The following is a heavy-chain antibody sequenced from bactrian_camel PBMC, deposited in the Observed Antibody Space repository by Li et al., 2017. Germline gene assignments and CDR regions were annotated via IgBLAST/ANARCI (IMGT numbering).Heavy chain of an antibody. V-gene: IGHV3S68*01. CDR2: IGRDGTT. J-gene: IGHJ4*01. D-gene: IGHD1*01. CDR3: AASGTYARYPLQEGEYKF. Sequence: HVQLVESGGGSAQDGGSLTMSCVDSGAIDGRTCLGWFRQAPAKEREGLAVIGRDGTTSTTDSVKGRFAISKDNSKNTLYLQMDDLKPEDTAMYYCAASGTYARYPLQEGEYKFWGQGTQVTVS. CDR1: GAIDGRTC.